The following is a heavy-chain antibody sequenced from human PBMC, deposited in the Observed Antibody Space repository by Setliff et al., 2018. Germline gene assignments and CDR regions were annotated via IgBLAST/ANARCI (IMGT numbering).Heavy chain of an antibody. CDR1: GDSLSSGSYF. CDR2: VYKSGTT. Sequence: PSETLSLTCTVSGDSLSSGSYFWTWIRQPAGKGLEWIGRVYKSGTTNYSPALKSRVTLSIDTSSNEFSLNLRSVTAAGTAIYYCARDSHRLTTDPLFDHWGQGALVTVSS. V-gene: IGHV4-61*02. D-gene: IGHD6-25*01. CDR3: ARDSHRLTTDPLFDH. J-gene: IGHJ4*02.